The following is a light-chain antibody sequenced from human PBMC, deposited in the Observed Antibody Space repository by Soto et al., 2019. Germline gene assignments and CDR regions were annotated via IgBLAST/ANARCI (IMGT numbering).Light chain of an antibody. CDR2: DAS. V-gene: IGKV3-11*01. CDR1: QSISIY. CDR3: QQRYNWPLT. J-gene: IGKJ1*01. Sequence: EIALTQSPVTMSLSPGERATLSCRASQSISIYLAWYQQKPGQTPRLLIYDASKRATGIPARFSGSGSATDFTLTISSLEPEDFAIYYCQQRYNWPLTFGQGTKVDIK.